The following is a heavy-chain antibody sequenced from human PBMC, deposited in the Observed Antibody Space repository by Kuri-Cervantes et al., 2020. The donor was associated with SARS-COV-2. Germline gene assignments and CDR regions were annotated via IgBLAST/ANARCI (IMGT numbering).Heavy chain of an antibody. CDR3: AKVFSGWYTGPVLVIGYYYYYGMDV. Sequence: GGSLRLSCAASGFTFSSYAMSWVRQAPGKGLEWVSAIGTGGDTYYADSVMGRFTISRDNSKSTLYLQMNSLRAEDTAVYYCAKVFSGWYTGPVLVIGYYYYYGMDVWGHGTTVTVSS. J-gene: IGHJ6*02. D-gene: IGHD6-19*01. V-gene: IGHV3-23*01. CDR2: IGTGGDT. CDR1: GFTFSSYA.